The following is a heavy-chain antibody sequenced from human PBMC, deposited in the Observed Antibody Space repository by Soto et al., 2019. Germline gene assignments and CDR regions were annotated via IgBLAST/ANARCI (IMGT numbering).Heavy chain of an antibody. V-gene: IGHV4-39*01. J-gene: IGHJ5*02. D-gene: IGHD3-10*01. CDR1: GGSISSSSYY. CDR2: IYYSGST. Sequence: SETLSLTCTVSGGSISSSSYYWGWIRQPPGKGLEWIGSIYYSGSTYYNPSLKSRVTISLDTSKNQFSLNLSSVTAADTAVYYCARQGNYYGSGSYPNWFDPWGQGTLVTVSS. CDR3: ARQGNYYGSGSYPNWFDP.